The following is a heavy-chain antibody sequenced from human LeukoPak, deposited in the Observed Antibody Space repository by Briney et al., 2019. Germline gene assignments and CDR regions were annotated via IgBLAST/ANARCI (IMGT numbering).Heavy chain of an antibody. CDR2: SYPGDSDT. V-gene: IGHV5-51*01. Sequence: PGESLKISCKGSGYRFTNYLICWVRQMPRKGLEWMGISYPGDSDTKYSPSFQGHVTISADESISTPYLQGSSLTASDTSMYCCARLHGLGSFFGYWGQGTLLTVSS. J-gene: IGHJ4*02. D-gene: IGHD3-10*01. CDR3: ARLHGLGSFFGY. CDR1: GYRFTNYL.